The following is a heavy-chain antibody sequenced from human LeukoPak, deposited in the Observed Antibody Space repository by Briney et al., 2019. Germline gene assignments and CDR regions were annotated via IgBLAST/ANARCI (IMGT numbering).Heavy chain of an antibody. CDR1: GFTFSSYW. Sequence: HPGGSLRLSCAASGFTFSSYWMHWVRQAPGKGLVWVSRINTDGSSTNYADSVTGRFTISRDDSKNTLYLQMNSLRAEDTAVYYCARDSNKRAFDYWGQGTLVTVSS. CDR3: ARDSNKRAFDY. CDR2: INTDGSST. J-gene: IGHJ4*02. V-gene: IGHV3-74*01.